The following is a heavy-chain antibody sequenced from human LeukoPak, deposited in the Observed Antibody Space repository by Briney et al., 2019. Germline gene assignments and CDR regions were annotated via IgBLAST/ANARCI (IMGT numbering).Heavy chain of an antibody. V-gene: IGHV4-4*02. J-gene: IGHJ6*02. Sequence: PSETLSLTCAVSGGSISSSNWWSWVRQPPGKGLEWIGEVYHSGNTNYNPSLKSRVTMSVDKSKNQFSLDLTSVTAADTAVYYCARDRVAAAGNYYYGMDVWGQGTTVTVSS. CDR2: VYHSGNT. CDR3: ARDRVAAAGNYYYGMDV. CDR1: GGSISSSNW. D-gene: IGHD6-13*01.